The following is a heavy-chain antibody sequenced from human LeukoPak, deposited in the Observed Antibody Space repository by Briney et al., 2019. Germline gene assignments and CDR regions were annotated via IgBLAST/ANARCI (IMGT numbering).Heavy chain of an antibody. CDR3: ARLVTRDLTGYLRTDYFDY. V-gene: IGHV3-7*01. J-gene: IGHJ4*02. CDR2: IKQDGSEK. CDR1: GFTFSSYA. Sequence: HPGGSLRLSCAASGFTFSSYAMSWVRQAPGKGLEWVANIKQDGSEKYYVDSVKGRFTISRDNAKNSLYLQMNSLRAEDTAVYYCARLVTRDLTGYLRTDYFDYWGQGTLVTVSS. D-gene: IGHD3-9*01.